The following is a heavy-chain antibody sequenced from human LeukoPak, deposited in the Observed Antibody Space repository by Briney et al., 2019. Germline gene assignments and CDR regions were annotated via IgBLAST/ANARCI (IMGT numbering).Heavy chain of an antibody. D-gene: IGHD6-6*01. CDR1: GVTFSSYS. Sequence: PGGSLRLSCAASGVTFSSYSMNWVRQAPGKGLEWVTSISSTGGSIYYADSVKGRFTISRDNAKNSLDLQMNSLRAEDTAVYYCSGIAGRRAFDYWGQGTLVTVSS. CDR2: ISSTGGSI. CDR3: SGIAGRRAFDY. J-gene: IGHJ4*02. V-gene: IGHV3-21*01.